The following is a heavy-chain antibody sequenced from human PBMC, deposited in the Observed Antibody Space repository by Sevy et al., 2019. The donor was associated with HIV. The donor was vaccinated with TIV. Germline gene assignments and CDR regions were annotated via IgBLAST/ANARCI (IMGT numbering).Heavy chain of an antibody. D-gene: IGHD2-2*01. CDR2: TSAYNGNT. V-gene: IGHV1-18*01. J-gene: IGHJ4*02. Sequence: ASVKVSCKASGYTFTSYGISWVRQAPGQGLEWMGWTSAYNGNTNYAQKLQGRVTMTTDTSTSTAYMELRSLRSDDTAVYYCARVEGCSSTSCSGYWGQGTLVTVSS. CDR3: ARVEGCSSTSCSGY. CDR1: GYTFTSYG.